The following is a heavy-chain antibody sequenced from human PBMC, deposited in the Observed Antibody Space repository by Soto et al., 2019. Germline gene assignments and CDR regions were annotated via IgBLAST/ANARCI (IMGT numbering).Heavy chain of an antibody. CDR1: GYTFTIYY. V-gene: IGHV1-46*01. CDR2: INPSGGST. CDR3: ARERVAYYDSSGYVDY. J-gene: IGHJ4*02. D-gene: IGHD3-22*01. Sequence: ASVKVSCKASGYTFTIYYMHWVRQAPGQWLEWMGIINPSGGSTKYAQKLQGRVTMTTDTSTSKAYMELRSLRSDDTAVHYRARERVAYYDSSGYVDYWGQGTLATVYS.